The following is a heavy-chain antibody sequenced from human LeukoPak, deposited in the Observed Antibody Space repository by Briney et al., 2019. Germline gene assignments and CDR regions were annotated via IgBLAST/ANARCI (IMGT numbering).Heavy chain of an antibody. CDR3: ARDLIGSDDAFDI. CDR2: ISPNSGGT. Sequence: ASVKVSCKASGYTFTGYFTHWVRQAPGQGLEWMGWISPNSGGTNYAQKFQDRVTMTSDTSISTAYMELSRLRSDETAVYYCARDLIGSDDAFDIWGQGTMVTVSS. CDR1: GYTFTGYF. J-gene: IGHJ3*02. V-gene: IGHV1-2*02. D-gene: IGHD3-22*01.